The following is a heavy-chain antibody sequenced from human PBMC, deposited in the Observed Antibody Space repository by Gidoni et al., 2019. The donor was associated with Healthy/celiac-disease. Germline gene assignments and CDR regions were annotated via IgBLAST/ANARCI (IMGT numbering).Heavy chain of an antibody. V-gene: IGHV4-39*01. D-gene: IGHD3-3*01. J-gene: IGHJ4*02. Sequence: QLQLQESGPGLVKPSETLSLTCTVSGGSISSSSYYWGWIRQPPGKGLEWIGSIYYSGSTYYNPSLKSRVTISVDTSKNQFSLKLSSVTAADTAVYYCARTPYDFWSGYYPATDDDDYWGQGTLVTVSS. CDR2: IYYSGST. CDR3: ARTPYDFWSGYYPATDDDDY. CDR1: GGSISSSSYY.